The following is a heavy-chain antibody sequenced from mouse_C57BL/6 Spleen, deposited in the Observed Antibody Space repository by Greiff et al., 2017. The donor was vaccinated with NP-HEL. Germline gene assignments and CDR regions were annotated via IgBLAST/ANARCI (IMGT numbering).Heavy chain of an antibody. CDR1: GFTFSSYA. V-gene: IGHV5-4*01. D-gene: IGHD2-2*01. J-gene: IGHJ4*01. CDR2: ISDGGSYT. CDR3: ARDLYGYVGAMDY. Sequence: HLVESGGGLVKPGGSLKLSCAASGFTFSSYAMSWVRQTPEKRLEWVATISDGGSYTYYPDNVKGRFTISRDNAKNNLYLQMSHLKSEDTAMYYCARDLYGYVGAMDYWGQGTSVTVSS.